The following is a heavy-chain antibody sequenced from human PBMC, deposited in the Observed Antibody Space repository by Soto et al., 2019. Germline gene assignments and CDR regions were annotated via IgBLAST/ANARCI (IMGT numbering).Heavy chain of an antibody. J-gene: IGHJ4*02. CDR1: GFTFSNYA. CDR2: IASDGKDK. CDR3: SKDGAIAAATYLFDY. Sequence: GGSLRLSCAASGFTFSNYAIHWVRQAPGKGLEWVAVIASDGKDKRYADSVKGRFTISRDNSKNTVYLQMNSLRGEDTAVYYCSKDGAIAAATYLFDYRGQGSLLTVSS. V-gene: IGHV3-30*18. D-gene: IGHD6-25*01.